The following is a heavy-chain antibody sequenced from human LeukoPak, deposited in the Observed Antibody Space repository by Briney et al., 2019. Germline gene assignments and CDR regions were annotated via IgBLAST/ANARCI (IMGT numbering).Heavy chain of an antibody. D-gene: IGHD2-2*01. CDR2: ISSSSSYI. CDR1: GFTFSSSA. V-gene: IGHV3-21*01. J-gene: IGHJ6*02. Sequence: PGESLRLSCAASGFTFSSSAMSWVRQAPGKGLEWVSSISSSSSYIYYADSVKGRFTISRDNAKNSLYLQMNSLRAEDTAVYYCQAQEIQPFFYYYGMDVWGQGTTVTVSS. CDR3: QAQEIQPFFYYYGMDV.